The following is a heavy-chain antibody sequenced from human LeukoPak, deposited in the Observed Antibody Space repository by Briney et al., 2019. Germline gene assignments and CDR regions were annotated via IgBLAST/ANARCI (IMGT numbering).Heavy chain of an antibody. D-gene: IGHD6-13*01. V-gene: IGHV3-33*01. CDR2: IWHDGSNK. CDR3: ARTSGIAAAGMLDY. CDR1: GFTFSNYG. Sequence: GGSQRLSCAASGFTFSNYGMHWVRQAPGKGLEWVAVIWHDGSNKYHADSVKGRFTISRDDSKNTLYLQMNSLRDDDTAVYFCARTSGIAAAGMLDYWGQGTLVTVSS. J-gene: IGHJ4*02.